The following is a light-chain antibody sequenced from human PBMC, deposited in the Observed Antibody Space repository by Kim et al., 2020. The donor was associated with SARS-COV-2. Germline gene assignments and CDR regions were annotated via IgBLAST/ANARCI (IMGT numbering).Light chain of an antibody. V-gene: IGLV3-1*01. Sequence: SYELTQPPSVSVSPGQTASITCSGDKLGDKYACWYQQKPGQSPVLVIYQDSKRPSGIPERFSGSNSGNTATLTISGTQAMDEADYYCQAWDRIVVFGGGT. CDR1: KLGDKY. J-gene: IGLJ2*01. CDR3: QAWDRIVV. CDR2: QDS.